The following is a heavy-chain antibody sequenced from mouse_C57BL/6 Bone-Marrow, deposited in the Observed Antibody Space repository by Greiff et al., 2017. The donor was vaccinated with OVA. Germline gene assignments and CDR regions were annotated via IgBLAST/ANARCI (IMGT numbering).Heavy chain of an antibody. CDR2: FHPYNDDT. V-gene: IGHV1-47*01. D-gene: IGHD1-1*01. J-gene: IGHJ2*01. CDR1: GYTFTTYP. CDR3: ARGGITTVAFDY. Sequence: VKLQQSGAELVKPGASVKMSCTASGYTFTTYPIEWVKQNHGTSLEWIGNFHPYNDDTKYNEKFKGKATFTVEKSSSTVYLELSRVTSDDSAVYYCARGGITTVAFDYWGQGTTLTVSS.